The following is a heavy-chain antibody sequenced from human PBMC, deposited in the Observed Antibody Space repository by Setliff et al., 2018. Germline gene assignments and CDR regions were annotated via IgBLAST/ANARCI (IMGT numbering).Heavy chain of an antibody. CDR2: IHHSGST. D-gene: IGHD6-19*01. J-gene: IGHJ6*04. CDR3: ARLRKAVDGINFPRYMDV. CDR1: GGSFSSYY. Sequence: SETLSLTCAVYGGSFSSYYWNRIRQPPGKGLEWIGEIHHSGSTEYNPSLKSRVTISVDTSKNQFSLRLSSVTAADTAVYYCARLRKAVDGINFPRYMDVWGKGTTVTVSS. V-gene: IGHV4-34*01.